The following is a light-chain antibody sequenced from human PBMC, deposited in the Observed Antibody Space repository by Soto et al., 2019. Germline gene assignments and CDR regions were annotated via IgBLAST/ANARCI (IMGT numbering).Light chain of an antibody. CDR1: QSISSY. CDR2: AAS. V-gene: IGKV1-39*01. CDR3: QQSYSTLYT. J-gene: IGKJ2*01. Sequence: DLQMTQSPSSLSASVGDRVTITCRASQSISSYLNWYQQKPGKAPKLLIYAASRLQSGVPSRFSGSGSGTDFTLTISSLQPEDFATYYCQQSYSTLYTFGQGTKLEIK.